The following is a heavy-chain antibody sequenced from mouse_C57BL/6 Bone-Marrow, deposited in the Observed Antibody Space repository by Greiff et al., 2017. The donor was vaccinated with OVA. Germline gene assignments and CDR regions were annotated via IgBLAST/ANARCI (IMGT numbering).Heavy chain of an antibody. J-gene: IGHJ4*01. Sequence: QVQLQQSGAELVMPGASVKLSCKASGYTFTSYWMHWVKQRPGQGLEWIGEIDPSDSYTNYNQKFKGKSTLTVDKSSSTAYMQLSSLTSEDSAVYYCARTAQVYAMDYWGQGTSVTVSS. D-gene: IGHD3-2*02. CDR1: GYTFTSYW. CDR2: IDPSDSYT. CDR3: ARTAQVYAMDY. V-gene: IGHV1-69*01.